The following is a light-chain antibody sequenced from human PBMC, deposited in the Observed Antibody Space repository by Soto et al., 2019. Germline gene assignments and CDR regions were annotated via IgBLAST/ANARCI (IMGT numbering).Light chain of an antibody. CDR3: QQYHSYSWT. J-gene: IGKJ1*01. CDR2: KAS. V-gene: IGKV1-5*03. CDR1: QSISSC. Sequence: DIQMTQSPSTLSASVGDRVTITCRASQSISSCLDWYQQKPGKAPKLLIYKASNLESGVPSRFSGSGSGTEFTLTISSLPPDDFATFYCQQYHSYSWTFGQGTKLEIK.